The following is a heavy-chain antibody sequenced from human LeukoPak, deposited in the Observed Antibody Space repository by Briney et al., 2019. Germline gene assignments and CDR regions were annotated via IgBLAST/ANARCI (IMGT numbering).Heavy chain of an antibody. Sequence: ASVKVSCKASGYTFTSYYMHWVRQAPGQGLEWMGIINPSGGSTSYAQKFQGRVTMARDMSTSTVYMELNSLRSEDTAVYYCARASSGYDYSEYYFDYWGQGTLVTVSS. CDR2: INPSGGST. D-gene: IGHD5-12*01. CDR3: ARASSGYDYSEYYFDY. CDR1: GYTFTSYY. V-gene: IGHV1-46*01. J-gene: IGHJ4*02.